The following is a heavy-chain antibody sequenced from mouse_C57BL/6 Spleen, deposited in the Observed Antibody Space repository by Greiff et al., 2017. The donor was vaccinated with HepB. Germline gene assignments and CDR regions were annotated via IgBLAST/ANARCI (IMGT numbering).Heavy chain of an antibody. J-gene: IGHJ4*01. CDR1: GFTFSDYG. Sequence: EVQRVESGGGLVKPGGSLKLSCAASGFTFSDYGMHWVRQAPEKGLEWVAYISSGSSTIYYADTVKGRFTISRDNAKNTLFLQMTSLRSEDTAMYYCARDYFYYAMDYWGQGTSVTVSS. CDR3: ARDYFYYAMDY. V-gene: IGHV5-17*01. D-gene: IGHD1-1*02. CDR2: ISSGSSTI.